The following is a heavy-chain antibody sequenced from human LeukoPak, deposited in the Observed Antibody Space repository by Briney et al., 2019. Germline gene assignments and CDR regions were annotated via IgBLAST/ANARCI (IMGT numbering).Heavy chain of an antibody. CDR3: AKEQRTKGPLAAAGIFAFDI. V-gene: IGHV3-23*01. CDR2: ISGSGGST. Sequence: GGSLRLSCAASGFTFSSYAMSWVRQAPGKGLEWVSAISGSGGSTYYADSVKGRFTISRDNSKNTLYLQMNSLRAEDTAVYYCAKEQRTKGPLAAAGIFAFDIWGQGTMVTVSS. D-gene: IGHD6-13*01. CDR1: GFTFSSYA. J-gene: IGHJ3*02.